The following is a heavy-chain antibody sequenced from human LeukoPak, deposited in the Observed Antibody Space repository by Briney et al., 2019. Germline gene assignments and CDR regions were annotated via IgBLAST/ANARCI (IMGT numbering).Heavy chain of an antibody. Sequence: ASVKVSCKASGGTFTSYGISWVRQAPGQGLEWMGWISAYDGNTNYAQKLQGRVTMTKDTSTSTAYMELRSLRSDDTAVYYCARPYCSGGSCLDAFDIWGQGTMVTVSS. CDR2: ISAYDGNT. CDR3: ARPYCSGGSCLDAFDI. CDR1: GGTFTSYG. J-gene: IGHJ3*02. D-gene: IGHD2-15*01. V-gene: IGHV1-18*01.